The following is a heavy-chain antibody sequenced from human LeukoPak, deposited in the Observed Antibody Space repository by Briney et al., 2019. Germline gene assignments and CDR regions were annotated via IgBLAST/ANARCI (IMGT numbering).Heavy chain of an antibody. CDR3: ARSLDASWLQCPEF. CDR2: ISTYNGNT. CDR1: CYTFTRYG. V-gene: IGHV1-18*01. Sequence: ASVKVSCKTSCYTFTRYGITWVRQAPGQGLEWMGWISTYNGNTNYAQKLQGRVTMTTDTSTSTAYMELRSLRYDDTAVYYCARSLDASWLQCPEFWGQGTLVTVSP. J-gene: IGHJ4*02. D-gene: IGHD5-24*01.